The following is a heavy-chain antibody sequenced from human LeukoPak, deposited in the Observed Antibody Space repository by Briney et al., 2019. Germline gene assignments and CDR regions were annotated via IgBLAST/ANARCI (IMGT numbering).Heavy chain of an antibody. CDR3: ARGRVSSGTWYSTYYYYFYMDV. Sequence: SETLSLTCSVSDDSITMYYWTWIRQPPGKGLEWIGYVDHTGSTNFNPSLNGRVSISRDTSKNLFSLRLRSVTAADTAVYFCARGRVSSGTWYSTYYYYFYMDVWGKGTTVTVSS. CDR1: DDSITMYY. CDR2: VDHTGST. V-gene: IGHV4-59*01. D-gene: IGHD4-11*01. J-gene: IGHJ6*03.